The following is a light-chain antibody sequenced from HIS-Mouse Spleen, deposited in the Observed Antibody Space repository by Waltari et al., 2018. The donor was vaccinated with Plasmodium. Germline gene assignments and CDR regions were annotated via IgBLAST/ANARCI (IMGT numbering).Light chain of an antibody. V-gene: IGKV3-15*01. J-gene: IGKJ1*01. Sequence: EIVMTQSPATLSVSPGERATLSCRSSQSVSSNLAWYQQKPGQAPSLLNYGASTRATGIPARFSGSGSGTEFNLTISSMQSEDLADYYCQQYNNWPRGTFGQGTKVEIK. CDR1: QSVSSN. CDR3: QQYNNWPRGT. CDR2: GAS.